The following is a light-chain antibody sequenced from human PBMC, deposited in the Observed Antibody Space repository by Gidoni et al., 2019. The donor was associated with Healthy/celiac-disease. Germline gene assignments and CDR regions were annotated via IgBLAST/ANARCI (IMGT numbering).Light chain of an antibody. CDR1: QSVNSSY. V-gene: IGKV3-20*01. J-gene: IGKJ4*01. Sequence: EIVLTPSPGTLSLSPGERATLSCRASQSVNSSYLAWYQQKPGQAPRLLIYGASSRATGIPDRVSGSGSGTDFTLTISRLEPEDFAVYYCQQYGSSPLLTFGGGTKVEIK. CDR2: GAS. CDR3: QQYGSSPLLT.